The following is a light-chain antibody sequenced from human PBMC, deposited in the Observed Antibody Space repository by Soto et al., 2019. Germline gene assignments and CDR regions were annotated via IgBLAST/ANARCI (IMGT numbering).Light chain of an antibody. CDR1: QRISSY. CDR3: QQSYRTPWT. J-gene: IGKJ1*01. CDR2: AAS. Sequence: DIQMTQSPSSLSASVGDRVTITCRASQRISSYLNWYQQKPGKAPKLLIYAASSLQSGVPSRFSGSGSGTDFALTISSLQPEDVATYYSQQSYRTPWTFSQWTKLEIK. V-gene: IGKV1-39*01.